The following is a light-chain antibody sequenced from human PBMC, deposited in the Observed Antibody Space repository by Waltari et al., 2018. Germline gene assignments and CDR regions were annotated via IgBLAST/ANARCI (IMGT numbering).Light chain of an antibody. Sequence: QSALTQPASASGSPGQAITISCTGTPSDVCSYNLVSWYQQYPGNAPKLMIYEGSKRPSGVSNRFSGSKSGNTASLTISGLQAEDEADYYCCSYAGSSTPHVFGTGTKVIV. V-gene: IGLV2-23*01. CDR3: CSYAGSSTPHV. CDR1: PSDVCSYNL. J-gene: IGLJ1*01. CDR2: EGS.